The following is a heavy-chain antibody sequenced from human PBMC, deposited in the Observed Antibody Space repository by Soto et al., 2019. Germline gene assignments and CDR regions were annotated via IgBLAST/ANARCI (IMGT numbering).Heavy chain of an antibody. Sequence: SGTLSLTCTVSGGSVSSGSYYWSWIRQPPGKGLEWIGYIYYSGSTNYNPSLKSRVTISVDTSKNQFSLKLSSVTAADTAVYYCAREGLGYCTNGVCIGMDVWGQGTTVT. CDR3: AREGLGYCTNGVCIGMDV. J-gene: IGHJ6*02. D-gene: IGHD2-8*01. CDR2: IYYSGST. CDR1: GGSVSSGSYY. V-gene: IGHV4-61*01.